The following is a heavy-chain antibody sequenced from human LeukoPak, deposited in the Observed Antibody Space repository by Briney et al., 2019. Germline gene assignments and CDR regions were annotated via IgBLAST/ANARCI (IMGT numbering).Heavy chain of an antibody. CDR3: TTLRLALAYGVDV. D-gene: IGHD5/OR15-5a*01. J-gene: IGHJ6*02. CDR2: IKSKTDGETT. CDR1: GFTFSNAW. V-gene: IGHV3-15*01. Sequence: GGSLRLSRAASGFTFSNAWMSWVRQAPGQGLEWIGRIKSKTDGETTEYAAPVKGRFTISRDDSKNTLYLQMNSLKTEDTAVYYCTTLRLALAYGVDVWGQGTTVTVSS.